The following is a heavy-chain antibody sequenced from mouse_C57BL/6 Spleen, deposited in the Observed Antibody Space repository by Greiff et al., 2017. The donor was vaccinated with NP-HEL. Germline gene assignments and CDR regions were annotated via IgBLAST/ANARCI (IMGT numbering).Heavy chain of an antibody. CDR1: GFTFTDYY. CDR3: ARSPRNWYFDV. J-gene: IGHJ1*03. Sequence: EVQLVESGGGLVQPGGSLSLSCAASGFTFTDYYMSWVRQPPGKALEWLGFIRNKANGYTTEYSASVKGRFTISRDNSQSILYLQMNALRAEDSATYYCARSPRNWYFDVWGTGTTVTVSS. V-gene: IGHV7-3*01. CDR2: IRNKANGYTT.